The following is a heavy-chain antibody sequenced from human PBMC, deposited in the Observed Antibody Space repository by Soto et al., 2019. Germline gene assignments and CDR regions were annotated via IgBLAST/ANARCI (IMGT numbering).Heavy chain of an antibody. CDR3: AKDQGSSAYYDSSGYYSGPWYYYYGMDV. Sequence: VGSLRLSCAASGFTFSSYGMHWARQAPGKGLEWVAVISYDGSNKYYADSVKGRFTISRDNSKNTLYLQMNSLRAEDTAVYYCAKDQGSSAYYDSSGYYSGPWYYYYGMDVWGQGTTVTVSS. V-gene: IGHV3-30*18. CDR2: ISYDGSNK. J-gene: IGHJ6*02. CDR1: GFTFSSYG. D-gene: IGHD3-22*01.